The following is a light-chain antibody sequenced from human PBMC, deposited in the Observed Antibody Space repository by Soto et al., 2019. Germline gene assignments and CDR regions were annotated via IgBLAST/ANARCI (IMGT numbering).Light chain of an antibody. CDR2: DSY. Sequence: DIQMTHFPSSLSASVVDRVTITFHASQDISNYLNWYQQKPGKANKLMIYDSYNLETGVKSRFSGSGSGTDFTLTIRSMQPEDIATYYCKQYDNLQWTGGKGNTVDIK. CDR3: KQYDNLQWT. CDR1: QDISNY. J-gene: IGKJ1*01. V-gene: IGKV1-33*01.